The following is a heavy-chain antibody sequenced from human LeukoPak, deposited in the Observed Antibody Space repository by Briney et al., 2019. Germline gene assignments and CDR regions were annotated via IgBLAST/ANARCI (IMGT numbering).Heavy chain of an antibody. CDR2: INWNGGST. CDR3: AKIPACYDSSGYCKDLFDY. V-gene: IGHV3-23*01. J-gene: IGHJ4*02. Sequence: GGSLRLSCAASGFTFDDYGMSWVRQVPGKGLEWVSGINWNGGSTYYADSVKGRFTISRDNSKNTLYLQMNSLRAEDTAVYYCAKIPACYDSSGYCKDLFDYWGQGTLVTVSS. D-gene: IGHD3-22*01. CDR1: GFTFDDYG.